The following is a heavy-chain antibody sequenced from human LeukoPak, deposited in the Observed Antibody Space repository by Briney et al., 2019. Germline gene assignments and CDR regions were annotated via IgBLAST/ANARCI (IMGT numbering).Heavy chain of an antibody. V-gene: IGHV3-11*06. CDR1: RVIFSDYY. D-gene: IGHD4/OR15-4a*01. J-gene: IGHJ3*02. Sequence: GGSLRLSCAAPRVIFSDYYMSWVRQAPGKGLELISYISSSTSYTNYADSVKGRFTISRDNANNSLYLQMNSLRAEDTAVYYCARVGATYPPSDAFDIWGQGTMVTVSS. CDR3: ARVGATYPPSDAFDI. CDR2: ISSSTSYT.